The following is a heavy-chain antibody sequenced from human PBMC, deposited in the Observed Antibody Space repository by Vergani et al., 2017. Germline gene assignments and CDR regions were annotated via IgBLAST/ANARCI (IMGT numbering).Heavy chain of an antibody. CDR2: INPNSGGT. CDR3: ARDGGTKNYYYYGMDV. V-gene: IGHV1-2*04. Sequence: QVQLVQSGAEVKKPGASVKVSCKASVYTFTGYYMHWVRQAPGQGLEWMGWINPNSGGTNYAQKFQGWVTMTRDTSISTAYMELSRLRSDDTAVYYCARDGGTKNYYYYGMDVWGQGTTVTVSS. CDR1: VYTFTGYY. J-gene: IGHJ6*02. D-gene: IGHD2-2*01.